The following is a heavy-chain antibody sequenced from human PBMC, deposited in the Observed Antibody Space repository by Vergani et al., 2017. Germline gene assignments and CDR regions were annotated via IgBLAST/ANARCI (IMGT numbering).Heavy chain of an antibody. CDR3: ARDLLPGTLLLLAY. J-gene: IGHJ4*02. CDR2: ISGSGHTK. CDR1: GGSINTGAYY. Sequence: QVQLQESGPRLVRPSQTLSLTCTVSGGSINTGAYYWSWIRQAPGKGLEWISYISGSGHTKYYADSVKGRFAISRDNAKNSLYLQMNNLRVEDTAVYYCARDLLPGTLLLLAYWGQGTLISVSS. D-gene: IGHD1-7*01. V-gene: IGHV3-11*04.